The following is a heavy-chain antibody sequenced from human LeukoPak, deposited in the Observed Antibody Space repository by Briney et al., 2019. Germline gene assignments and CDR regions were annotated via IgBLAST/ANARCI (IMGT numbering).Heavy chain of an antibody. J-gene: IGHJ4*02. Sequence: ASVKVSCKASGYTFTSYYMHWVRQAPGQGLEWMGIINPSGGSTSYAQKFQGRVTMTRDMSTSTVYMELSSLRSEDTAVYYCARGVPPASIAVAGTFDYWGQGTLVTVSS. CDR1: GYTFTSYY. D-gene: IGHD6-19*01. CDR3: ARGVPPASIAVAGTFDY. CDR2: INPSGGST. V-gene: IGHV1-46*01.